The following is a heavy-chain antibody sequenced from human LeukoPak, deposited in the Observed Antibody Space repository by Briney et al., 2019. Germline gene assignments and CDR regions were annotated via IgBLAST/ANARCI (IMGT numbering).Heavy chain of an antibody. D-gene: IGHD3-10*01. CDR2: INAYNGDT. V-gene: IGHV1-18*01. Sequence: AAVKVSCKASNYTFTSYGISWVRQAPGQGLEWMAWINAYNGDTNYAQKFQGRVTLTTDTSTSTAYMELRSLRSDDTAVYYCARDGSGVWFDYWGQGTLVTVSS. CDR3: ARDGSGVWFDY. J-gene: IGHJ4*02. CDR1: NYTFTSYG.